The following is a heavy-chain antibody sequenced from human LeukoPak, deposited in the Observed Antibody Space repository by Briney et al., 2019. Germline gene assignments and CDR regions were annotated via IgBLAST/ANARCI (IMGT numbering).Heavy chain of an antibody. Sequence: GGSLRLSCAASGFTFSSYAMHWVRQAPGKGLEYVSAISSNGGSTYYANSVKGRFTISRDNSKNTLYLQMGSLRAEDMAVYYCARAKPNSSSWYFSSYYYYYGMDVWGQGTTVTVSS. CDR3: ARAKPNSSSWYFSSYYYYYGMDV. J-gene: IGHJ6*02. V-gene: IGHV3-64*01. CDR2: ISSNGGST. D-gene: IGHD6-13*01. CDR1: GFTFSSYA.